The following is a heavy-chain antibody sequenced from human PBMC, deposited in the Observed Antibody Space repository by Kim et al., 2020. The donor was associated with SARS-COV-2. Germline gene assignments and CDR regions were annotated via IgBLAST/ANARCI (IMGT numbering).Heavy chain of an antibody. D-gene: IGHD2-8*02. V-gene: IGHV6-1*01. CDR2: TYYRSKWYN. J-gene: IGHJ6*02. CDR3: ARDRRLPVYVVYAIPLFGGMDV. Sequence: SQTLSLTCAISGDSVSSNSAAWNWIRQSPSRGLEWLGRTYYRSKWYNDYAVSVKSRITINPDTSKNQFSLQLNSVTPEDTAVYYCARDRRLPVYVVYAIPLFGGMDVWGQGTTVTVSS. CDR1: GDSVSSNSAA.